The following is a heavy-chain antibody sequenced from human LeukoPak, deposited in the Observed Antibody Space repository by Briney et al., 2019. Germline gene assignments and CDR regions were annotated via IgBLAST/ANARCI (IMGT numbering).Heavy chain of an antibody. Sequence: GGSLRLSCVASGYTFSSFSINWVRPAPGKGLEWVSSISVRSNYIYYADSVRGRFSISRDDARNSLYLQVDSLRGDDTAVYYCVRLRRNYDSSGYYYYYDYWGQGTLVTVSS. CDR2: ISVRSNYI. CDR3: VRLRRNYDSSGYYYYYDY. CDR1: GYTFSSFS. D-gene: IGHD3-22*01. J-gene: IGHJ4*02. V-gene: IGHV3-21*01.